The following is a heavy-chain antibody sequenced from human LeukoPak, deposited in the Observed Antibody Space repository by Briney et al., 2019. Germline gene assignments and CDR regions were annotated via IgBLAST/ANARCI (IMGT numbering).Heavy chain of an antibody. Sequence: PGGSLRLSCAASGFTFSSYAMSWVRQAPGKGLEWVSAISGSGGSTYYADSVKGRFTISRDNSKNTLYLQMNSLRAEDTAVYYCATGYCGGGSCYSDWGQGTLVTVSS. J-gene: IGHJ4*02. V-gene: IGHV3-23*01. CDR3: ATGYCGGGSCYSD. D-gene: IGHD2-15*01. CDR1: GFTFSSYA. CDR2: ISGSGGST.